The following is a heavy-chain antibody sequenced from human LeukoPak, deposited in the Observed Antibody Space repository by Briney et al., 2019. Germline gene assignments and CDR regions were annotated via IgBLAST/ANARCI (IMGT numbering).Heavy chain of an antibody. J-gene: IGHJ3*01. D-gene: IGHD1-7*01. CDR1: GYSMSSGYY. Sequence: SETLSLTCTVSGYSMSSGYYWGWIRQPPGKGLQWIGSIFHSSNSYYNPSLKSRVTISVDTSKNQFSLKVNSVTAADTAVYYCARVGYNWNLWFDFWGQGTTVTVSS. V-gene: IGHV4-38-2*02. CDR2: IFHSSNS. CDR3: ARVGYNWNLWFDF.